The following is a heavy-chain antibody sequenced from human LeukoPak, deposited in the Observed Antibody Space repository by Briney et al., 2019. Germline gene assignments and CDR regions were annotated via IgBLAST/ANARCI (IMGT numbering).Heavy chain of an antibody. CDR1: GFTFSNYG. J-gene: IGHJ4*02. Sequence: GGSLRLSCAASGFTFSNYGMHWVRQAPGKGLEWVAFIHFDGTTKFYADSVKGRFTISRDNSKNTLYLQMNSLRADDTAMYYCARGSYSSSWKTFDYWGQGTLVTVSS. CDR3: ARGSYSSSWKTFDY. V-gene: IGHV3-30*02. CDR2: IHFDGTTK. D-gene: IGHD6-13*01.